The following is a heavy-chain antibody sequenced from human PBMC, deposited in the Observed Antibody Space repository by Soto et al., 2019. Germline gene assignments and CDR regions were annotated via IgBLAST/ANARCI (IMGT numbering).Heavy chain of an antibody. CDR2: INGRSNYK. V-gene: IGHV3-21*01. CDR1: GFALTTYT. Sequence: LRLSCAASGFALTTYTMNWVRQGPATGLEWVSSINGRSNYKYYSDSVKGRFTVSRDNAQNSLFLQMSRLGPEDTAVYYCVREDGVVGASSAFDSWGQGTLVTVSS. J-gene: IGHJ4*02. CDR3: VREDGVVGASSAFDS. D-gene: IGHD1-26*01.